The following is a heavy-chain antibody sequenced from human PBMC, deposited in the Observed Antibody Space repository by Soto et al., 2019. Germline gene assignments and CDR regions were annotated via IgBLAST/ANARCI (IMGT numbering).Heavy chain of an antibody. Sequence: SETLSLTCTVSGGSISSSSYYWGWIRQPPGKGLEWIGSIYYSGSTYYNPSLKSRVTISVDTSKNQFSLKLSSVTAADTAVYYCASIYGDLYYYYYYGMDVWGQGTTVTVSS. D-gene: IGHD4-17*01. CDR3: ASIYGDLYYYYYYGMDV. CDR2: IYYSGST. J-gene: IGHJ6*02. CDR1: GGSISSSSYY. V-gene: IGHV4-39*01.